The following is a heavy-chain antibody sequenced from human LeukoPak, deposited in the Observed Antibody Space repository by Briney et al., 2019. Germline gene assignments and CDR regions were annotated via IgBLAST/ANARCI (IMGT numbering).Heavy chain of an antibody. CDR3: AKQVGRITGYFDY. CDR2: IRYDGSNK. Sequence: GGSLRLSCAASGFTFSIYGMHWVRQAPGKGLEWVAFIRYDGSNKYYADSVKGRFTISRDNSKNTLYLQMNSLRAEDTAVYYCAKQVGRITGYFDYCGQGTLVTVSS. V-gene: IGHV3-30*02. D-gene: IGHD5-24*01. J-gene: IGHJ4*02. CDR1: GFTFSIYG.